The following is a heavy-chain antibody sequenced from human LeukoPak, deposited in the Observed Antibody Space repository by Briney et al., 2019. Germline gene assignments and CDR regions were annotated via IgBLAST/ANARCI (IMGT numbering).Heavy chain of an antibody. CDR2: IYYSGST. Sequence: SETLSLTCTVSGDSISSTNYYWGWIRQPPGKGLEWIGSIYYSGSTYYNPSLESRVTISVDTSKNQFSLKLSSVTAADTAVYYCARRTFGGVIKYWGQGTLVTVSS. J-gene: IGHJ4*02. CDR1: GDSISSTNYY. V-gene: IGHV4-39*01. CDR3: ARRTFGGVIKY. D-gene: IGHD3-16*02.